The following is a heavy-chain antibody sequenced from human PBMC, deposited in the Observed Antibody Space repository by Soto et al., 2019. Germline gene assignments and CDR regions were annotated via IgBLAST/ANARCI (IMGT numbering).Heavy chain of an antibody. Sequence: ASVKVSCKASGGTFSSSGFSWVRQAPGQGLEWMGMIIPSLDTTNYAQKFQARVTITADEVTSTAYMELRSLRSEDTAVYYCARWPQPRYTADPYAVDVWGQGTRVTVSS. V-gene: IGHV1-69*11. CDR3: ARWPQPRYTADPYAVDV. CDR1: GGTFSSSG. CDR2: IIPSLDTT. J-gene: IGHJ6*02. D-gene: IGHD3-16*02.